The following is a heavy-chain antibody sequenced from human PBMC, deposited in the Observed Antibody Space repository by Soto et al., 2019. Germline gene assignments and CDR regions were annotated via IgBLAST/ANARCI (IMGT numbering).Heavy chain of an antibody. CDR3: GTEPAIYRGKFDYGLDV. Sequence: GGSLRLSCAVSGFTFSSYEMNWVRQAPGKGLEWVSYIGTSGKTTYYADSVRGRFTISRDNAKNSLYLQMNSLRAEDTAVYFCGTEPAIYRGKFDYGLDVWGRGTRVT. D-gene: IGHD5-18*01. V-gene: IGHV3-48*03. CDR2: IGTSGKTT. J-gene: IGHJ6*02. CDR1: GFTFSSYE.